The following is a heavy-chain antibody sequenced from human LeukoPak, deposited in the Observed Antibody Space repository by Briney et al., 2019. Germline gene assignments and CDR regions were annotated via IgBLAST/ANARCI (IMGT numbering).Heavy chain of an antibody. Sequence: PSETLSLTCTVSGGSISSGGYYWSWIRQPPGKGLEWIGYIYHSGSTYYNPSLKSRVTISVDRSKNQFSLKLSSVTAADTAVYYCARAQFQLYYFDYWGQGTLVTVSS. D-gene: IGHD3-10*01. CDR3: ARAQFQLYYFDY. CDR1: GGSISSGGYY. CDR2: IYHSGST. J-gene: IGHJ4*02. V-gene: IGHV4-30-2*01.